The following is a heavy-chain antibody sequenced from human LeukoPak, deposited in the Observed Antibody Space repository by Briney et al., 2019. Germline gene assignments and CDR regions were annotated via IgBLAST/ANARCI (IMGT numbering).Heavy chain of an antibody. V-gene: IGHV4-59*12. Sequence: SETLSLTCSVSDDSITMYYWTWIRQPPGKGLEWIGYIYYSGSTNYNPSLESRVTISVDTSKNQFSLKLSSVTAADTAVYYCARGGNSYGYEDYYYYYYMDVWGKGTTVTVSS. CDR2: IYYSGST. J-gene: IGHJ6*03. D-gene: IGHD5-18*01. CDR1: DDSITMYY. CDR3: ARGGNSYGYEDYYYYYYMDV.